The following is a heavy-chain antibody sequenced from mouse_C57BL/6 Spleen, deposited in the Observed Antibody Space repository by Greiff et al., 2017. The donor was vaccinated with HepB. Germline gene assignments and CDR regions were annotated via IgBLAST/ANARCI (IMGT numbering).Heavy chain of an antibody. CDR1: GFTFSDFY. CDR2: SRNKANDYTT. CDR3: ARDAWDDGSSEAMDY. D-gene: IGHD1-1*01. V-gene: IGHV7-1*01. Sequence: EVKVVESGGGLVQSGRSLRLSCATSGFTFSDFYMEWVRQAPGKGLEWIAASRNKANDYTTEYSASVKGRFIVSRDTSQSILYLQMNALRAEDTAIYYCARDAWDDGSSEAMDYWGQGTSVTVSS. J-gene: IGHJ4*01.